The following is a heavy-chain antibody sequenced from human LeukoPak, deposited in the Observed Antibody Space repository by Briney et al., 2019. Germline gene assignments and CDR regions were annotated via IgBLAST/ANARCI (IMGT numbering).Heavy chain of an antibody. J-gene: IGHJ3*02. V-gene: IGHV3-23*01. D-gene: IGHD3-10*01. Sequence: GGSLRLSCAASGFSLRAYDLVWVRQAPGKGLDWVSIINGGGDIMMYEDSVKGRFTISRDNSKNTFYLQMNSLRVEDTAVYYCAMRDRGYGLDIWGQGTMVTVSS. CDR3: AMRDRGYGLDI. CDR1: GFSLRAYD. CDR2: INGGGDIM.